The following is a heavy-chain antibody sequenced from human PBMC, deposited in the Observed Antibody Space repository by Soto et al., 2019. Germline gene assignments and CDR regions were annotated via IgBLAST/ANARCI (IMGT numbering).Heavy chain of an antibody. CDR2: INAGNGNT. CDR3: ASETAPPAVNYYHYYGMDV. D-gene: IGHD1-1*01. CDR1: GYTFTSYA. V-gene: IGHV1-3*01. J-gene: IGHJ6*02. Sequence: ASVKVSCKASGYTFTSYAMHWVRQAPGQRLEWMGWINAGNGNTKYSQKFQGRVTITRDTSASTAYMELSSLRSEDTAVYYCASETAPPAVNYYHYYGMDVWGQGTTVTVSS.